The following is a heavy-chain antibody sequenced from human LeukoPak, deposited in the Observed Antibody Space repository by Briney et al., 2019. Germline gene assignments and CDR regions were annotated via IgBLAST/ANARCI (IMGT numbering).Heavy chain of an antibody. CDR1: GGSISSGGYY. J-gene: IGHJ2*01. CDR3: ARRASVGIRGVILGTQYWYFDL. D-gene: IGHD3-10*01. V-gene: IGHV4-39*01. CDR2: VYHNGET. Sequence: SQTLSLTCTVSGGSISSGGYYWSWIRQPPGKRLEWIATVYHNGETYNNPSLKSRVTMSVDTSKNQFSLKLSSVTAADTAVYYCARRASVGIRGVILGTQYWYFDLWGRGTRVTVSS.